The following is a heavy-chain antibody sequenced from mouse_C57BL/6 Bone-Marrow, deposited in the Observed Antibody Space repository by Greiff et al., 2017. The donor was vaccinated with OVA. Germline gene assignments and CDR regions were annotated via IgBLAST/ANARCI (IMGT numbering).Heavy chain of an antibody. Sequence: EVQGVESGGGLVKPGGSLKLSCAASGFTFSSYAMSWVRQTPEQRLEWVATISDGGSYTYYPDNVKGRFTISRDNATNNLYLQMSHLKSEDTAMYYCARDLSPDYWGQGTTLTVSS. CDR3: ARDLSPDY. J-gene: IGHJ2*01. CDR1: GFTFSSYA. D-gene: IGHD2-3*01. V-gene: IGHV5-4*01. CDR2: ISDGGSYT.